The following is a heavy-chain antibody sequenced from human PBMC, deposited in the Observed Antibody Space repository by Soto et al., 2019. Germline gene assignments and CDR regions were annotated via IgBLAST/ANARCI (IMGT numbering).Heavy chain of an antibody. D-gene: IGHD3-3*01. Sequence: GGSLRLSCAASGFTFDDYGMSWVRQAPGKGLEWVSGINWNGGSTGYADSVKGRFTISRDNAKNSLYLQMNSLRAEDTALYHCARVGYYDFWSGYDNYYYYMDVWGKGTTVTVSS. CDR1: GFTFDDYG. V-gene: IGHV3-20*01. J-gene: IGHJ6*03. CDR2: INWNGGST. CDR3: ARVGYYDFWSGYDNYYYYMDV.